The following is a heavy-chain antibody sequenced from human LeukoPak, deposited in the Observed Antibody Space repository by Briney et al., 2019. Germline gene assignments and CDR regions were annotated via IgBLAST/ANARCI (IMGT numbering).Heavy chain of an antibody. V-gene: IGHV3-23*01. CDR1: GFTFRSYA. D-gene: IGHD4/OR15-4a*01. J-gene: IGHJ4*02. CDR2: ISGSGGTT. CDR3: AKDKVASNTYFDY. Sequence: GGSLRLSCAASGFTFRSYAMSWVRQAPGKGLEWVSGISGSGGTTYYADSVKGRFTISRDNSKNTLNLQMNSLRPEDTAVYYCAKDKVASNTYFDYWGQGTLVTVSS.